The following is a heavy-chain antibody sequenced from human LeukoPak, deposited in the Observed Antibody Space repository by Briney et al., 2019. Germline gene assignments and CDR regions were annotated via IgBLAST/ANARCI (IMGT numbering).Heavy chain of an antibody. D-gene: IGHD3-22*01. CDR2: IYWGGDK. Sequence: AGPTLVKPTQTRTLTCTFSGFSLSTSGVGVGWIRQPPGNALECLALIYWGGDKLYIPSLKSRLTITKDTSKNQVVLTMPTMAPVDTATYYCATRGGYYDSRGYLPFAYWGQGTLVTVSS. V-gene: IGHV2-5*02. CDR3: ATRGGYYDSRGYLPFAY. J-gene: IGHJ4*02. CDR1: GFSLSTSGVG.